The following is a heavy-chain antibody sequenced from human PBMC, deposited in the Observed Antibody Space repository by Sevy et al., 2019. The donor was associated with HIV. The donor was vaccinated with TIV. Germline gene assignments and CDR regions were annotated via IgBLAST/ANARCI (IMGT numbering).Heavy chain of an antibody. J-gene: IGHJ1*01. CDR3: ATNGAIPTTVSQR. Sequence: GGSLRLSCTASGLIFSNAWMSWVRQAPGKGLEWVGRIKRKADGGITDYAAPVKGRFTISRDDSENTVYLQMDSLKTEDTALYYCATNGAIPTTVSQRWGQGTLVTVSS. D-gene: IGHD2-2*02. V-gene: IGHV3-15*01. CDR2: IKRKADGGIT. CDR1: GLIFSNAW.